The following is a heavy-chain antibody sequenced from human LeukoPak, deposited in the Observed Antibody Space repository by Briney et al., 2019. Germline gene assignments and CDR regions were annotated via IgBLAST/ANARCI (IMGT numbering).Heavy chain of an antibody. CDR1: GFTFSIYA. CDR3: AKDMRGAYYGDSPFDY. CDR2: ISWNSGSI. D-gene: IGHD4-17*01. Sequence: PGGSLRLSCAASGFTFSIYAMHWVRQAPGKGLEWVSGISWNSGSIGYADSVKGRFTISRDNAKNSLYLQMNSLRAEDTALYYCAKDMRGAYYGDSPFDYWGQGTLVTVSS. J-gene: IGHJ4*02. V-gene: IGHV3-9*01.